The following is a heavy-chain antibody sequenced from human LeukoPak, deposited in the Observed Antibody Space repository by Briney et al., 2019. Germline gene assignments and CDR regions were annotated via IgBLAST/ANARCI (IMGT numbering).Heavy chain of an antibody. CDR2: INHSGST. CDR3: ARDDYGEGYFDY. CDR1: GGSFSGYY. Sequence: PSETLSLTCAVYGGSFSGYYWSWIRQPPGKGLEWIGEINHSGSTNYNPSLKSRVTISVDTSKNQFSLKLSSVTAADTAVYYCARDDYGEGYFDYWAREPWSPSPQ. J-gene: IGHJ4*02. V-gene: IGHV4-34*01. D-gene: IGHD4-17*01.